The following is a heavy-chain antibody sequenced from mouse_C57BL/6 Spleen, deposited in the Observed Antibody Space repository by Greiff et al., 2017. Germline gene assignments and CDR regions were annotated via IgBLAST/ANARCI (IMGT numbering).Heavy chain of an antibody. CDR1: GYTFTSYW. CDR2: IDPSDSYT. J-gene: IGHJ4*01. V-gene: IGHV1-69*01. Sequence: VQLQQPGAELVMPGASVKLSCKASGYTFTSYWMHWVKQRPGQGLEWIGEIDPSDSYTHYNQKFKGKSTLTVDKSSSTAYMQLSSLTSEDSAVYYCARSDYGSSYEGGAMDYWGQGTSVTVSS. CDR3: ARSDYGSSYEGGAMDY. D-gene: IGHD1-1*01.